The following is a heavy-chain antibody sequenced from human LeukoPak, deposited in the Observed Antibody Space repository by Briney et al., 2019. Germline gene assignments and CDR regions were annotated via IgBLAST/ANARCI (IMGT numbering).Heavy chain of an antibody. CDR1: GGSIRTYY. D-gene: IGHD3-10*01. CDR3: ARHKKFGASLDWFDP. CDR2: ISYSGRT. V-gene: IGHV4-39*01. J-gene: IGHJ5*02. Sequence: SETLSLTCTVSGGSIRTYYWSWIRQPPGKGLEWIGSISYSGRTKNNPSLKSRVTIVVDTSKSHFSLRLNSVTAADTALYYCARHKKFGASLDWFDPWGQGTLVTVSS.